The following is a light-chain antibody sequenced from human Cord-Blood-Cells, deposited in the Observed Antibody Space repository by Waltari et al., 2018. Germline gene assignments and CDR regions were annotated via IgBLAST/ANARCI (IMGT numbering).Light chain of an antibody. J-gene: IGLJ1*01. CDR3: SSYTSSSTLYV. Sequence: QSALTQPAPVSGSPGQSITISCTGTSRDVGGYNYASWYQQHPGKAPKLMIYDVSNRPSGVSNRFSGSKSGNTASLTISGLQAEDEADYYCSSYTSSSTLYVFGTGTKVTVL. CDR1: SRDVGGYNY. V-gene: IGLV2-14*01. CDR2: DVS.